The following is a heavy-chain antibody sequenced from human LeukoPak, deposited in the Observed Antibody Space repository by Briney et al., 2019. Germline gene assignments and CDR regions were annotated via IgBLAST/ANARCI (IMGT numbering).Heavy chain of an antibody. J-gene: IGHJ5*01. CDR3: AREPPRERWFES. V-gene: IGHV3-7*03. Sequence: GGSLRLSCTASGFTFSSYWMSWVRQAPGKGLEWVANIKYDGSEKYYVDSVKGRFTISRDNAKNSLYLRMNSLRAEDTAVFYCAREPPRERWFESWGQGTLVTVYS. CDR1: GFTFSSYW. CDR2: IKYDGSEK. D-gene: IGHD1-1*01.